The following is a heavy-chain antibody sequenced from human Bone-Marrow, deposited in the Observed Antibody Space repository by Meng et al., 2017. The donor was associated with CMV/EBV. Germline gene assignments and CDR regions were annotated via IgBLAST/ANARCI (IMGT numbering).Heavy chain of an antibody. CDR3: ARGGSGSYYFDY. D-gene: IGHD1-26*01. J-gene: IGHJ4*02. CDR2: IIPIFGTA. V-gene: IGHV1-69*05. CDR1: GGTFSSYA. Sequence: SVKVSCKASGGTFSSYAISWVRQAPGQGLEWMGGIIPIFGTANYAQKFQGRVTITTDESTSTAYMELSSLRTEDTAVYYCARGGSGSYYFDYWGQGTLVTVSS.